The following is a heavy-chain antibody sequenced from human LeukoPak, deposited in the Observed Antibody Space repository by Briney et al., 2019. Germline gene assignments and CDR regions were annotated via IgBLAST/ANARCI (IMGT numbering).Heavy chain of an antibody. CDR2: ISSSSSYI. V-gene: IGHV3-21*01. J-gene: IGHJ3*02. D-gene: IGHD6-19*01. Sequence: GGSLRLSCAASGFTFSSYSMNWVRQAPGKGLEWVSSISSSSSYIYYADSVKGRFTISRDNAKNSLYLQMNSLRAEDTAVYYCARGMSSGRYAVDIWGQGTMVTVSS. CDR3: ARGMSSGRYAVDI. CDR1: GFTFSSYS.